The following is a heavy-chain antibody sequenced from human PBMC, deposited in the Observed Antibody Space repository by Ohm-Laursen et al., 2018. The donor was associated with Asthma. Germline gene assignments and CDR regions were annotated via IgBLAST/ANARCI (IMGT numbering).Heavy chain of an antibody. V-gene: IGHV4-31*03. Sequence: TLSLTCTVSGGSISSGGYSWSWIRQHPGKGLEWIGYIYYSGSTYYNPSLKSRVTISVDTSKNQFSLKPSSVTAADTAVYYCARVRITMVRGHNWFDPWGQGTLVTVSS. CDR3: ARVRITMVRGHNWFDP. J-gene: IGHJ5*02. CDR1: GGSISSGGYS. CDR2: IYYSGST. D-gene: IGHD3-10*01.